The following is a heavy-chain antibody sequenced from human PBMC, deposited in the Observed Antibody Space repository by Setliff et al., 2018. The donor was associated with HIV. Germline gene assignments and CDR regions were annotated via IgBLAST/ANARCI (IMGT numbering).Heavy chain of an antibody. D-gene: IGHD5-18*01. J-gene: IGHJ4*02. V-gene: IGHV4-59*01. CDR2: IYYSGST. CDR3: ARSPGVDTNMAFDY. Sequence: SETLSLTCSVTGGSIINYFWGWVRMPPGKGLEWIGYIYYSGSTDYNPSLKSRVTISVDTSKNQVSLKLNSVTAADTAVYYCARSPGVDTNMAFDYWGQGTLVTVSS. CDR1: GGSIINYF.